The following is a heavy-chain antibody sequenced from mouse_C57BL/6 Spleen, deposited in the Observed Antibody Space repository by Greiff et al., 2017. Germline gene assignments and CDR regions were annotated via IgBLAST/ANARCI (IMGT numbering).Heavy chain of an antibody. CDR1: GFTFSDYG. Sequence: EVKLVESGGGLVKPGGSLKLSCAASGFTFSDYGMHWVRPAPEKGLEWVAYISSGSSTIYYADTVKGRFTISRDNAKNTLFLQMTSLRSEDTAMYYCARSGYYAMDYWGQGTSVTVSS. D-gene: IGHD1-3*01. J-gene: IGHJ4*01. CDR2: ISSGSSTI. V-gene: IGHV5-17*01. CDR3: ARSGYYAMDY.